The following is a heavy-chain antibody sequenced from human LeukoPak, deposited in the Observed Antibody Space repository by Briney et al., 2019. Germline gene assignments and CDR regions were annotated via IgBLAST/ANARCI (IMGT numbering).Heavy chain of an antibody. J-gene: IGHJ4*02. CDR3: ASPQRYDTSYDY. Sequence: ASVKVSCKASGYTFTGYYMHWVRQAPGQRLEWMGWINPNSGGTYFAQKFQGSVTMTRDTSISTAYMELSSLRSEDTAVYYCASPQRYDTSYDYWGQGTLVTVSS. V-gene: IGHV1-2*02. CDR1: GYTFTGYY. D-gene: IGHD3-9*01. CDR2: INPNSGGT.